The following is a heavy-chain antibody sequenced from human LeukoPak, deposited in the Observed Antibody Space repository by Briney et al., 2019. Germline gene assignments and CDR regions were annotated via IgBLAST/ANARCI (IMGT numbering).Heavy chain of an antibody. V-gene: IGHV4-61*08. CDR3: ARMYSSGWYVADY. J-gene: IGHJ4*02. CDR2: IYYSGST. CDR1: GGSISSGGYY. Sequence: SETLSLTCTVSGGSISSGGYYWSWIRQHPGKGLEWIGYIYYSGSTNYNPSLKSRVTISVDTSKNQFSLKLSSVTAADTAVYYCARMYSSGWYVADYWGQGTLVTVSS. D-gene: IGHD6-19*01.